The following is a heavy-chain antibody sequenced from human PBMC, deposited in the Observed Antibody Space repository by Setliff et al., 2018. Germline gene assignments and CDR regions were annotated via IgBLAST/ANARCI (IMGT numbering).Heavy chain of an antibody. J-gene: IGHJ4*02. CDR1: GGSFGNSYYY. D-gene: IGHD5-18*01. CDR3: AGRPQTTPMGPCDY. Sequence: SETLSLTCTVSGGSFGNSYYYWNWIRQPPGKGLEWIGYIYHTGSTNYNPSLNSRATIALDTSRNQFTLRLISVTAADTALYYCAGRPQTTPMGPCDYWGQGTLVTVS. V-gene: IGHV4-61*01. CDR2: IYHTGST.